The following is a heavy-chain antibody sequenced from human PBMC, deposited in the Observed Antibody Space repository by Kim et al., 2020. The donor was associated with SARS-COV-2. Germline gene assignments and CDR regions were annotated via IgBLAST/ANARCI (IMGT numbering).Heavy chain of an antibody. V-gene: IGHV4-38-2*02. Sequence: SETLSLTCTVSGYSISSGYYWGLIRQPPGKRLGRIGSNNNRGSAYYNPSNKRLITILVNTSKNHFLMKLSFATADATAVYYATAVGLCGNWVDPRVQGT. CDR1: GYSISSGYY. CDR3: TAVGLCGNWVDP. CDR2: NNNRGSA. D-gene: IGHD1-26*01. J-gene: IGHJ5*02.